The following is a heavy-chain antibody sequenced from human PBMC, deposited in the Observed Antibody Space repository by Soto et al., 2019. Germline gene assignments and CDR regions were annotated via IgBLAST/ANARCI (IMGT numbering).Heavy chain of an antibody. Sequence: GGSLRLSCAASGFTFSSYNINWVRQAPGKGLEWVSSISGSSDYIYYADSAKGRFTISRDNAKNSLYLQMNSLRAEDTAVYYCARLSLHYYYMDVWGKGTTVTVSS. CDR2: ISGSSDYI. J-gene: IGHJ6*03. V-gene: IGHV3-21*01. D-gene: IGHD2-21*01. CDR1: GFTFSSYN. CDR3: ARLSLHYYYMDV.